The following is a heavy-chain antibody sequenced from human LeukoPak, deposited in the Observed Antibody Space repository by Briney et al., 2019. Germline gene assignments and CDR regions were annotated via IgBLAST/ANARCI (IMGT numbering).Heavy chain of an antibody. Sequence: PGGSLRLSCAASGFTFRSYWMTWVRQSPGKVLEWVANIKQDGSETYHVDSVKGRFTISRDNAKDSLYLEMNSLRAEDTAVYYCARGGQAGTGDLWGQGTLVTVSS. D-gene: IGHD3-10*01. CDR1: GFTFRSYW. J-gene: IGHJ5*02. CDR2: IKQDGSET. CDR3: ARGGQAGTGDL. V-gene: IGHV3-7*01.